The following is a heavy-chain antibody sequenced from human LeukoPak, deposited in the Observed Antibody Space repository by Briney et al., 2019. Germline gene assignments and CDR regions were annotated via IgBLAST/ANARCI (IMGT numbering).Heavy chain of an antibody. V-gene: IGHV3-9*01. J-gene: IGHJ4*02. CDR1: GFTFDDYA. Sequence: GRSLRLSCAASGFTFDDYAMHWVRQAPGKGLEWVSGISWNSGSIGYADSVKGRFTISRDNAKNSLYLQMNSPRAEDTALYYCAKGPLEGYWGQGTLVTVSS. D-gene: IGHD1-1*01. CDR3: AKGPLEGY. CDR2: ISWNSGSI.